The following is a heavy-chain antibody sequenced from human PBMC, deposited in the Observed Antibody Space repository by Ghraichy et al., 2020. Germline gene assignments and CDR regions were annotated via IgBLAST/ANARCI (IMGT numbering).Heavy chain of an antibody. Sequence: SQTLSLTCTVSGGSISSYYWSWIRQPPGKGLEWIGYIYYSGSTNYNPSLKSRVTISVDTSKNQFSLKLSSVTAADTAVYYCARDLGPGYFDYWGQGTLVTVSS. CDR1: GGSISSYY. D-gene: IGHD3-10*01. J-gene: IGHJ4*02. V-gene: IGHV4-59*01. CDR3: ARDLGPGYFDY. CDR2: IYYSGST.